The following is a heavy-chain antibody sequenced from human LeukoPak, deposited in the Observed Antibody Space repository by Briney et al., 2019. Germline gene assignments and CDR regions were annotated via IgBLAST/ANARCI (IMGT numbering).Heavy chain of an antibody. V-gene: IGHV4-61*02. CDR1: GGSISSGSYY. CDR2: IYTSGST. CDR3: ARDHTAMVKGASNWFDP. J-gene: IGHJ5*02. D-gene: IGHD5-18*01. Sequence: SETLSLTCTVPGGSISSGSYYWSWIRQPAGKGLEWIGRIYTSGSTNYNPSLKSRVTISVDTSKNQFSLKLSPVTAADTAVYYCARDHTAMVKGASNWFDPWGQGTLVTVSS.